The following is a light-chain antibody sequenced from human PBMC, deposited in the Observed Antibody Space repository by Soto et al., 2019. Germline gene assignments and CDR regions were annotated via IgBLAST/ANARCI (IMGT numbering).Light chain of an antibody. Sequence: EIVLTQSPGTLSLSPGERATLSFRASQSVSGSYLAWYQQKPGQAPRLLISAASSRATGIPDRFSGSGSGTDFTLTISRLEPEDFAVYYCQQYGSSPPITFGQGTRLEIK. CDR1: QSVSGSY. J-gene: IGKJ5*01. CDR2: AAS. V-gene: IGKV3-20*01. CDR3: QQYGSSPPIT.